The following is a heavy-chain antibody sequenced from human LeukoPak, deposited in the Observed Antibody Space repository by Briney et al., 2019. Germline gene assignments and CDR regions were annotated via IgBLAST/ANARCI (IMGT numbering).Heavy chain of an antibody. V-gene: IGHV4-59*01. Sequence: SETLSLTCTVSGGSISSYYWSWIRQPPGKGLEWIGYIYYSGSTNYNPSLKSRVTISVDTSKNQFSLKLSSVTAADTAVYYCARVYGGYEDAFDIWGQGTTVTVSS. J-gene: IGHJ3*02. D-gene: IGHD3-22*01. CDR3: ARVYGGYEDAFDI. CDR1: GGSISSYY. CDR2: IYYSGST.